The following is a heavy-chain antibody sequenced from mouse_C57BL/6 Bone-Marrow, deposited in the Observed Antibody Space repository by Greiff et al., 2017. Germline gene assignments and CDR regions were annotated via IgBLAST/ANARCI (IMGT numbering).Heavy chain of an antibody. V-gene: IGHV5-9-1*02. Sequence: EVMLVESGEGLVKPGGSLKLSCAASGFTFSSYAMSWVRQTPEKRLEWVAYISSGGDYIYYADTVKGRYTISRDNARNTLYLQMSSLKSEDTAMYYCTIDPYYCGSSYEAWFAYWGQGTLVTVSA. J-gene: IGHJ3*01. D-gene: IGHD1-1*01. CDR3: TIDPYYCGSSYEAWFAY. CDR1: GFTFSSYA. CDR2: ISSGGDYI.